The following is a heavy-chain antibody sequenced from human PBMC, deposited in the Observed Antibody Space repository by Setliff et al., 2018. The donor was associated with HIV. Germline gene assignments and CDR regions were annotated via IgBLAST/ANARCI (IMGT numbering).Heavy chain of an antibody. CDR2: ISWRSTYI. D-gene: IGHD2-15*01. J-gene: IGHJ6*03. CDR3: SMSHGIGNYYMDG. Sequence: RLSCAASGFTFSSYCMNWVRQAPGKGLEWISSISWRSTYIYYSDSVKGRFTISRDDAEKSLFLQLDSLRDEDTAVYYCSMSHGIGNYYMDGWGPGTTVTVSS. CDR1: GFTFSSYC. V-gene: IGHV3-21*01.